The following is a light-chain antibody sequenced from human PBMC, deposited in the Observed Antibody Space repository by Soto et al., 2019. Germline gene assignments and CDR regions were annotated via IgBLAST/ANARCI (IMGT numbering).Light chain of an antibody. J-gene: IGLJ1*01. CDR1: SXNIGAGYH. Sequence: QSALTQPPSVSGAPGQRVTISCTGSSXNIGAGYHVHWYQQLPGAAPKLLIFGDSNRPSGVPDRFSGSKSGTSASLAITGLQADDEADYYCQSSDRRLSGSDVFGTGTKVTVL. CDR2: GDS. V-gene: IGLV1-40*01. CDR3: QSSDRRLSGSDV.